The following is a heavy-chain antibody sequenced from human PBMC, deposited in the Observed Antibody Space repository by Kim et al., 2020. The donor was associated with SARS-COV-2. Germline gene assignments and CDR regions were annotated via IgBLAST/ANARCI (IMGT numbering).Heavy chain of an antibody. Sequence: SPSVQGQVTISADKSISTAYLQWSSLKASDTAMYYCARHDQYYYGSGSDYWGQGTLVTVSS. D-gene: IGHD3-10*01. CDR3: ARHDQYYYGSGSDY. V-gene: IGHV5-51*01. J-gene: IGHJ4*02.